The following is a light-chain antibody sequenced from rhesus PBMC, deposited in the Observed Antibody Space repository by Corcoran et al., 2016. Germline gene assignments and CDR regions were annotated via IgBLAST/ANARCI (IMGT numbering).Light chain of an antibody. Sequence: DIQMTQSPSSLSASVGDTVTITRRASQGISNYLAWYQQKPGKAPKPLIYYATHLESGVPSRFSGRGSGTDFTLTIRSLQPEEFAIYYCQQHNSYPPTFGQGTKVEIK. V-gene: IGKV1S14*01. CDR3: QQHNSYPPT. J-gene: IGKJ1*01. CDR1: QGISNY. CDR2: YAT.